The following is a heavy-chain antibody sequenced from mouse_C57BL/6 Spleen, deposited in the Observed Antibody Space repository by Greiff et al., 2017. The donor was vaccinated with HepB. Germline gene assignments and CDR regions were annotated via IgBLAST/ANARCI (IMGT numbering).Heavy chain of an antibody. CDR1: GYSFTSYY. Sequence: VKLLESGPELVKPGASVKISCKASGYSFTSYYIHWVKQRPGQGLEWIGWIYPGSGNTKYNEKFKGKATLTADTSSSTAYIQLSSRTSADSAVYYCAHYYCSSLYWYFDVWGTGTTVIVSS. CDR2: IYPGSGNT. CDR3: AHYYCSSLYWYFDV. D-gene: IGHD1-1*01. V-gene: IGHV1-66*01. J-gene: IGHJ1*03.